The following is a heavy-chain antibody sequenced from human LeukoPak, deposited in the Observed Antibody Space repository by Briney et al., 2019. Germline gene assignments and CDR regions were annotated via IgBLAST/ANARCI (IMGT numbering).Heavy chain of an antibody. Sequence: GGSLRLSCAASGFTFSYYAIHWVRQAPGKGLEWVALIWSDGSNKYCADSVKGRITISRDNSKNTVYLQMNSLRAEDTAAYYCARELFSSGSCPDGWGQGTLVTVSS. CDR2: IWSDGSNK. CDR3: ARELFSSGSCPDG. D-gene: IGHD3-10*01. J-gene: IGHJ4*02. CDR1: GFTFSYYA. V-gene: IGHV3-33*01.